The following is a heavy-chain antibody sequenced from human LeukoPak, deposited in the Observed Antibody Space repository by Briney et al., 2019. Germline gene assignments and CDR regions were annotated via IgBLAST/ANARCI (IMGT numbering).Heavy chain of an antibody. V-gene: IGHV3-48*02. CDR1: GFTFSAYS. Sequence: GGSLRLSCAASGFTFSAYSMNWVRQAPGKGLEWVSYITSSSSIMYYADSVKGRFTISRDNAKSSLCLQMNSLRDEDTAVYYYARGLDSWGQGTLVTVSS. CDR2: ITSSSSIM. J-gene: IGHJ4*02. CDR3: ARGLDS.